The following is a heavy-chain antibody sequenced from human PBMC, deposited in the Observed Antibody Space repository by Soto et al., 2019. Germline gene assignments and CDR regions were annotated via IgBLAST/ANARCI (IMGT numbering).Heavy chain of an antibody. CDR2: ISYDGSNK. J-gene: IGHJ5*02. Sequence: GGSLRLSCAASGFTFSSYGMHWVRQAPGKGLEWVAVISYDGSNKYYADSVKGRFTISRDNSKNTLYLQMNSLRAEDTAAYYCAKSAGFCSGGSCYNGFDPWGQGTLVTVSS. D-gene: IGHD2-15*01. CDR1: GFTFSSYG. CDR3: AKSAGFCSGGSCYNGFDP. V-gene: IGHV3-30*18.